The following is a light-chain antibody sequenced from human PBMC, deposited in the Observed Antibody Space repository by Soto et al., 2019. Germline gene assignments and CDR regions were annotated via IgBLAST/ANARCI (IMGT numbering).Light chain of an antibody. Sequence: EIVFTQSPSTPSLSPGGRATLSCRSSQSVSSELAWYRQKPGQAPRLLVYDAANWATGIPCRFSGRGSGTDFALTITSLGPEDFTFYTCQQRSNWTSITFGQGTRLEIK. CDR3: QQRSNWTSIT. V-gene: IGKV3-11*01. CDR1: QSVSSE. CDR2: DAA. J-gene: IGKJ5*01.